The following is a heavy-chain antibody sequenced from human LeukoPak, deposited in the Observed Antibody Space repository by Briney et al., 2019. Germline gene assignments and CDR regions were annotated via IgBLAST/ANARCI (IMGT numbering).Heavy chain of an antibody. CDR3: ARGGREQQLVQVNWFDP. CDR2: INPNSGGT. D-gene: IGHD6-13*01. Sequence: ASVKVSCKASGYTFTGYYMHWVRQAPVQGLEWMGWINPNSGGTNYAQKFQGRVTMTRDTSISTAYMELSRLRSDDTAVYYCARGGREQQLVQVNWFDPWGQGTLVTVSS. J-gene: IGHJ5*02. CDR1: GYTFTGYY. V-gene: IGHV1-2*02.